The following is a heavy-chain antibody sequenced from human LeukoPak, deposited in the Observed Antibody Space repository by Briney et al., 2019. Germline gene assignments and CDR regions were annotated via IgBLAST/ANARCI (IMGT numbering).Heavy chain of an antibody. Sequence: YPGGSLRLSCAASGFTFSSYGMNWVRQAPGKGLEWVSGISGSGDSTYYADSVRGRSTISRDNSKNTLYLQMNSLRAEDTALYYCAKSKPYYYGSGSYYKNPFDDWGQGTLVAVSS. V-gene: IGHV3-23*01. CDR1: GFTFSSYG. CDR2: ISGSGDST. D-gene: IGHD3-10*01. CDR3: AKSKPYYYGSGSYYKNPFDD. J-gene: IGHJ4*02.